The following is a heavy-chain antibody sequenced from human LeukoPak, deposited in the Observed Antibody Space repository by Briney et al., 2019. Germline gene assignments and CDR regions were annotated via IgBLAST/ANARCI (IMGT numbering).Heavy chain of an antibody. D-gene: IGHD3-22*01. CDR1: GGSINSYY. J-gene: IGHJ3*02. CDR3: ASLTTADAFDI. CDR2: IYDSGST. Sequence: SETLSLTCTVSGGSINSYYWSWIRQPPGKVLEWIGYIYDSGSTNYNPSLKSRVTISVDTSKNQFSLKVSSVTAADTAVYYCASLTTADAFDIWGQGTMVTVSS. V-gene: IGHV4-59*01.